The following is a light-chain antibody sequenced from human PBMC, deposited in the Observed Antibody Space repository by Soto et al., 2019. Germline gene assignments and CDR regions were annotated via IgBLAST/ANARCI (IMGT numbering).Light chain of an antibody. J-gene: IGKJ4*01. CDR2: WAA. CDR1: QSVLYSSNNKNY. CDR3: QQYYRAPT. Sequence: DIVMTQSPDSLAVSLGERATINCKSSQSVLYSSNNKNYLAWYQQKPGQPPKLLIYWAATRVSGVPDRFSGSGSGTDFTLTISSLEAEDVAVYYCQQYYRAPTFGGGTKVEIK. V-gene: IGKV4-1*01.